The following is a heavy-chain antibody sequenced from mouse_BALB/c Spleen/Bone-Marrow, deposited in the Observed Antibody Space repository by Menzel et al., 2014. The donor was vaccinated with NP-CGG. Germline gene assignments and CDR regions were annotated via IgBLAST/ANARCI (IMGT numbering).Heavy chain of an antibody. V-gene: IGHV2-6-1*01. CDR1: GFPLTSYG. Sequence: QVQLQQSGPALVAPSQSLSITCSISGFPLTSYGVHWVRQPPGKGLEWLVVIWNDGRTTYNSALKSRLSITKDNSKSQVFLKMNSLQTEDTAVYYCARHGGGYFDYWGQGTTLTVSS. CDR3: ARHGGGYFDY. CDR2: IWNDGRT. J-gene: IGHJ2*01.